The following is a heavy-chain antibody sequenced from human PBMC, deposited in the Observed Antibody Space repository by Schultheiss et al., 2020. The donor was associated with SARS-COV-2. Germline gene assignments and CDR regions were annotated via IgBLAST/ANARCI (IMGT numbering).Heavy chain of an antibody. CDR3: AVRRGYCSSTSCYTRDY. Sequence: ESLKISCAVYGGSFSGYYWSWIRQPPGKGLEWIGEINHSGSTNYNPSLKSRVTISVDTSKNQFSLKLSSVTAADTAVYYCAVRRGYCSSTSCYTRDYWGQGTLVTVSS. CDR1: GGSFSGYY. V-gene: IGHV4-34*01. J-gene: IGHJ4*02. CDR2: INHSGST. D-gene: IGHD2-2*02.